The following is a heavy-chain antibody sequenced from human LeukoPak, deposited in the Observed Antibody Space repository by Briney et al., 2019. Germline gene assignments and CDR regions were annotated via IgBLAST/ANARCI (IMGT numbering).Heavy chain of an antibody. J-gene: IGHJ4*02. Sequence: SVKVSCKASGGTFSSYAISWVRQAPGQGLEWLGRIIPILRIANYAQKFQGRVTITADKSTSTAYMELSSLRSEDTAVYYCARGEGTAGTYFDYWGQGTLVTVSS. CDR3: ARGEGTAGTYFDY. CDR2: IIPILRIA. D-gene: IGHD6-13*01. CDR1: GGTFSSYA. V-gene: IGHV1-69*04.